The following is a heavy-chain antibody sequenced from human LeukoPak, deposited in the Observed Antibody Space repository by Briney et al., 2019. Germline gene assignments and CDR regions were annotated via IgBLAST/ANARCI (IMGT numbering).Heavy chain of an antibody. J-gene: IGHJ3*02. CDR1: GFTFSSYA. D-gene: IGHD3-22*01. V-gene: IGHV3-30-3*01. CDR2: ISYDGSNK. CDR3: ARTSSGYLLDAFDI. Sequence: GGSLRLSCAASGFTFSSYAMHWVRQAPGKGLEWVAVISYDGSNKYYADSVKGRFTISRDNSKNTLYLQMNSLRSEDTAVFYCARTSSGYLLDAFDIWGQGTMVTVSS.